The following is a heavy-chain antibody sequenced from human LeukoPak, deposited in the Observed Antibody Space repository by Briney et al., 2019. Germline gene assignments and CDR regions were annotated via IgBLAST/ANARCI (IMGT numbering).Heavy chain of an antibody. Sequence: GGSLRLSCIASGFAFSNYWMNWVRQAPGKGLEWVSAISGRDDSTYYADSVKGRFTISRDTSKNTLFLQMNSLRAEDTAVYYCAKWGDYDILTGYYDPDYWGQGTLVTVSS. CDR1: GFAFSNYW. D-gene: IGHD3-9*01. J-gene: IGHJ4*02. CDR2: ISGRDDST. V-gene: IGHV3-23*01. CDR3: AKWGDYDILTGYYDPDY.